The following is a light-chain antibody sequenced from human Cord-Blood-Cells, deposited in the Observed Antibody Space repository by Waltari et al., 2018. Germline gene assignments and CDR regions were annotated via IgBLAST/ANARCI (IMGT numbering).Light chain of an antibody. Sequence: QSALTQPASVSGSPGQSITISCPGTSSDVGSDNLVSWYQQHPGKAPKLMIYEGSKRPSGVSNRFSGSKSGNTASLTISGLQAEDEADYYCCSYAGSSTYYVFGTGTKVTVL. CDR3: CSYAGSSTYYV. J-gene: IGLJ1*01. CDR2: EGS. CDR1: SSDVGSDNL. V-gene: IGLV2-23*01.